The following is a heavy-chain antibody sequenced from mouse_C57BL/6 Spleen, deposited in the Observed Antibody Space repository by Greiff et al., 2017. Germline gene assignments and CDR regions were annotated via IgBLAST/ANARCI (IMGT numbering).Heavy chain of an antibody. D-gene: IGHD1-1*01. CDR1: GYTFTDYY. Sequence: EVQLQQSGPVLVKPGASVKMSCKASGYTFTDYYMNWVKQSHGKSLEWIGVINPYNGGTSYNQKFKGKATLTVDKSSSTAYMELNSLTSEDSAVYYCARRGGSSPYYFDYWGQGTTLTVSS. J-gene: IGHJ2*01. CDR3: ARRGGSSPYYFDY. V-gene: IGHV1-19*01. CDR2: INPYNGGT.